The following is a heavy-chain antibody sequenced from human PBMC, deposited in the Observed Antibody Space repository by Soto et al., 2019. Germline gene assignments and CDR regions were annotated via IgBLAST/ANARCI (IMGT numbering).Heavy chain of an antibody. Sequence: PSETLSLTCSVSGGSLSSHWWTWIRQPPGKGLQWVGHIFYTGITKYNPSLQSRVSMSVDTSKDHFSLTLNSVTAADTDVYYGARGGYDFSGVNFDEGFDFWGQGIQVTVSS. CDR1: GGSLSSHW. CDR2: IFYTGIT. V-gene: IGHV4-59*11. D-gene: IGHD3-22*01. J-gene: IGHJ4*01. CDR3: ARGGYDFSGVNFDEGFDF.